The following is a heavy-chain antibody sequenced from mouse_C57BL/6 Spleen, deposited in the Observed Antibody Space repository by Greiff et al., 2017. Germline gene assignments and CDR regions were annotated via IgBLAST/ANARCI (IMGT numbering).Heavy chain of an antibody. CDR3: ATYYCGSGYGY. CDR1: GFNIKDYY. J-gene: IGHJ2*01. CDR2: IDPEGGDT. D-gene: IGHD1-1*01. V-gene: IGHV14-2*01. Sequence: EVQLQQSGAELVKPGASVKLSCTASGFNIKDYYMPWVKQRTEQGLEWIGRIDPEGGDTKYAQKFTGQATITADKTSNTAYLPLSSLTSEDTAVYYGATYYCGSGYGYWGQGTTLTVSS.